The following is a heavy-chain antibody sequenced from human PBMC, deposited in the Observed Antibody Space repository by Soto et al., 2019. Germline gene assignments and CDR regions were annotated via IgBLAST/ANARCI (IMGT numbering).Heavy chain of an antibody. V-gene: IGHV4-61*01. D-gene: IGHD3-3*01. CDR1: GGSFKSGSYS. Sequence: SETLSLTCIVSGGSFKSGSYSWSWIRQPPGKGLEWIGYVYHTGRTSYNPSLKSRVSISMDTSKNQFSLNLDSVTAADTAVYFCARDFAYFDSWGQGTLVTVSS. CDR3: ARDFAYFDS. CDR2: VYHTGRT. J-gene: IGHJ4*02.